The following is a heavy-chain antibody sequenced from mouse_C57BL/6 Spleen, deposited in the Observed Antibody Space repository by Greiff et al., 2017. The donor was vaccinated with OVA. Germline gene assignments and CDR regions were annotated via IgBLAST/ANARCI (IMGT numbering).Heavy chain of an antibody. Sequence: VHLVESGPELVKPGASVKLSCKASGYTFTSYDINWVKQRPGQGLEWIGWIYPRDGSTKYNEKFKGKATLTVDTSSSTAYMELHSLTSEDSAVYFCARDYYGSSYWYFDVWGTGTTVTVSS. D-gene: IGHD1-1*01. J-gene: IGHJ1*03. CDR1: GYTFTSYD. V-gene: IGHV1-85*01. CDR3: ARDYYGSSYWYFDV. CDR2: IYPRDGST.